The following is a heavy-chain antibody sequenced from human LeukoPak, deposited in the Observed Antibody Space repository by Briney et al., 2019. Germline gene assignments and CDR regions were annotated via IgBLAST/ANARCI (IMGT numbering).Heavy chain of an antibody. J-gene: IGHJ4*02. CDR1: GYTFTSYY. D-gene: IGHD3-3*01. V-gene: IGHV1-46*01. CDR2: INPGGGST. CDR3: ARTGGVATPFDY. Sequence: ASVKVSCKASGYTFTSYYMHWVRQAPGQGLEWMGIINPGGGSTSYAQKFQGRVTMTRDTSTSTVYMELSSLRSEDTAVYYCARTGGVATPFDYWGQGTLVTVSS.